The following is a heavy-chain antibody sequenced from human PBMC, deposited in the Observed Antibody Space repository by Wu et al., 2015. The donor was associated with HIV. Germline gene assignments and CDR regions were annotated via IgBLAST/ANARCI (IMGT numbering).Heavy chain of an antibody. CDR3: AGGDIVVVVAATDYYGMGR. D-gene: IGHD2-15*01. Sequence: QVQLVQSGAEVKKPGSSVNVSCQAFGGTFSGYAVNWVRQAPGQGLEWMGGIIPVFGTTSYAQKFRGRVTITTDASTNTAYMELTGLRSADTAVYYCAGGDIVVVVAATDYYGMGRLGPRGPRVTVSS. V-gene: IGHV1-69*05. CDR1: GGTFSGYA. CDR2: IIPVFGTT. J-gene: IGHJ6*02.